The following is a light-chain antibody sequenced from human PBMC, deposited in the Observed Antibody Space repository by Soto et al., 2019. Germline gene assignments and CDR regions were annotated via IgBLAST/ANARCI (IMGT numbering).Light chain of an antibody. CDR3: AAWDDSLTGPV. J-gene: IGLJ2*01. CDR1: RPNIGSNT. V-gene: IGLV1-44*01. Sequence: QSALTQPASVSGSPGQSITISCSGSRPNIGSNTVNWYQQLPGTAPKLLIFSNNQRPSGVPDRFSGSKAGTSASLAISGLQSEDEADYYCAAWDDSLTGPVFGGGTKVTVL. CDR2: SNN.